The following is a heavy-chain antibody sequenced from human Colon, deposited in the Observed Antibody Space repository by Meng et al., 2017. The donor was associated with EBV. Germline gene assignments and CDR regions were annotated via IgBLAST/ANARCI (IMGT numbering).Heavy chain of an antibody. V-gene: IGHV4-59*08. J-gene: IGHJ5*02. CDR3: ARHFINWFDP. Sequence: GQLQESGPGLVKPSEALSRTCTVSGGSIGSYYWSWIRQPPGKGLEWIGYIYYSGSTNYNPSLKSRVTISVDTSKNQFSLKLSSVTAADTAVYYCARHFINWFDPWGQGTLVTVSS. CDR1: GGSIGSYY. CDR2: IYYSGST.